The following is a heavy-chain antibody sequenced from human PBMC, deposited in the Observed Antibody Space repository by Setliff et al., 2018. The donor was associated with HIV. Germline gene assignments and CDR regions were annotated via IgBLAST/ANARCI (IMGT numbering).Heavy chain of an antibody. CDR2: IYYSGST. Sequence: PSETLSLTCAVSGYSISRGYYWGWIRQTPGKGLEWIGYIYYSGSTNYNPSLKSRVTISVDTSKNQFSLKLSSVTAADTAVYYCARDHIVATIRDYYYGMDVWGQGTTVTVSS. J-gene: IGHJ6*02. CDR3: ARDHIVATIRDYYYGMDV. D-gene: IGHD5-12*01. CDR1: GYSISRGYY. V-gene: IGHV4-61*01.